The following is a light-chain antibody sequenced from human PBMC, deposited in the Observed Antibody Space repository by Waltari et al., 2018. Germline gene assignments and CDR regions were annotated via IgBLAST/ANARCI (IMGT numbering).Light chain of an antibody. V-gene: IGKV1-27*01. CDR3: QNYYSAPRT. CDR2: AAS. CDR1: QDISNY. Sequence: DIQMTQSLPSLSASIGHRVHITCRASQDISNYLAWYQQRPGKVPKLLIYAASTLQSGVPSRFSGSGSGTDFTLTISSLQPEDVATYYCQNYYSAPRTFGQGTKVEIK. J-gene: IGKJ1*01.